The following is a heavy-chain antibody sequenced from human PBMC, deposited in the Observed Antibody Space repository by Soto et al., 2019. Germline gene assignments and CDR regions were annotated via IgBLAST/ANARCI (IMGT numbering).Heavy chain of an antibody. CDR1: GGSFSGYY. J-gene: IGHJ6*02. CDR3: ARARYYYYGMDA. Sequence: SETLSLTCAVYGGSFSGYYWSWIRQPPGKGLEWIGEINHSGSTNYNPSLKSRVTISVDTSKNQFSLKLSSVTAADTAVYYCARARYYYYGMDAWGQGTTVTVSS. V-gene: IGHV4-34*01. CDR2: INHSGST.